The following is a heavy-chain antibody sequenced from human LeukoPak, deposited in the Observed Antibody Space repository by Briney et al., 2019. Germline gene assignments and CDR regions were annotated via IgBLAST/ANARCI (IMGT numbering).Heavy chain of an antibody. J-gene: IGHJ4*02. V-gene: IGHV3-15*01. CDR3: IWDIVAIVAGTVFDY. CDR1: GFTFSNAW. D-gene: IGHD2-15*01. Sequence: PGGSLRLSCAASGFTFSNAWMNWVRQAPGKGLEWVGRIKSKTDGGTTDYAAPVKGRFTISRDDSKNTLYLQMNSLKIEDTAVYYCIWDIVAIVAGTVFDYWGQGTLVTVSS. CDR2: IKSKTDGGTT.